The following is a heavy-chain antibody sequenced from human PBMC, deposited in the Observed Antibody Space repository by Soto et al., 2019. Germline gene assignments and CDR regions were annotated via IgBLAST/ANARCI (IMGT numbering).Heavy chain of an antibody. D-gene: IGHD5-18*01. CDR2: IGWSGTTI. Sequence: GGSLRLSCSASGFTFSSYAMHWVRQAPGKGLEWLSYIGWSGTTIYYADSVKGRFTISRDNAKNSVYLQMNSLRDEDTAMYYCARDPGYSYATDYWGQGTLVTVSS. J-gene: IGHJ4*02. CDR1: GFTFSSYA. CDR3: ARDPGYSYATDY. V-gene: IGHV3-48*02.